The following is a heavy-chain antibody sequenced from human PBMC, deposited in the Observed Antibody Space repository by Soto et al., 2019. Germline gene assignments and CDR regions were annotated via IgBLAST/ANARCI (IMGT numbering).Heavy chain of an antibody. D-gene: IGHD3-3*01. Sequence: QVQLQESGPGLVKPSQTLSLTCTVSGGSISSGGYYWSWIRQHPGKGLEWIGYIYYSGRTYYNPSLTSRVTRSVDTSKNQFSLKLSSVTAADTAVYYCGGEKRLWGGSPLYGMDVWGQGTTVTVSS. CDR1: GGSISSGGYY. CDR3: GGEKRLWGGSPLYGMDV. V-gene: IGHV4-31*03. J-gene: IGHJ6*02. CDR2: IYYSGRT.